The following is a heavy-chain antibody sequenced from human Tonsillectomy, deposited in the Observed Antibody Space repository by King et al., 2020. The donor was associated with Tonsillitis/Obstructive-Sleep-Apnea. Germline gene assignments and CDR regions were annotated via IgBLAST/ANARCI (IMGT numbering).Heavy chain of an antibody. V-gene: IGHV7-4-1*02. D-gene: IGHD6-6*01. CDR1: GYTFTSYA. CDR2: INTNTGNP. Sequence: VQLVQSGSELKKPGASVKGSCNASGYTFTSYAMNWVRQAPGQGLEWMGWINTNTGNPTYAQGFTGRFVFSLDTSVSTAYLLISSLKAEDTAVYYCARGEIIFIAASPLPVDYWGQGTLVTVSS. J-gene: IGHJ4*02. CDR3: ARGEIIFIAASPLPVDY.